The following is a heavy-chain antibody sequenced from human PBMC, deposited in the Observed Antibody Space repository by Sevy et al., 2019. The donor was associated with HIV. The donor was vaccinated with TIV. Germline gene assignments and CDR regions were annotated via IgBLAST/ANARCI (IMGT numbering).Heavy chain of an antibody. Sequence: ASVKVSCKASGYTFTSYDINWVRQATGQGLEWMGWMNPNRGNTGYAQKFQGRVTMTRNTSISTAYMELSSLRSEDTAVDYCARGLKVDFWSGYLRSEKPDYWGQGTLVTVSS. V-gene: IGHV1-8*01. J-gene: IGHJ4*02. CDR3: ARGLKVDFWSGYLRSEKPDY. CDR1: GYTFTSYD. D-gene: IGHD3-3*01. CDR2: MNPNRGNT.